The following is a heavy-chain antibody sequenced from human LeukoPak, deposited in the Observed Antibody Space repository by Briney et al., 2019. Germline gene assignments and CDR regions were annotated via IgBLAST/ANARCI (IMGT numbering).Heavy chain of an antibody. J-gene: IGHJ4*02. CDR2: FAGSDTTT. D-gene: IGHD6-19*01. CDR1: GFDFSAYE. Sequence: PGGSLRLSCAASGFDFSAYEMNWVRQAPGKGLEWVSYFAGSDTTTYYADSVKGRFTISRDNAKNSLYLQMNTLRAEDTAVYYCARGTSGWYVSDYWGQGTLVTVSS. CDR3: ARGTSGWYVSDY. V-gene: IGHV3-48*03.